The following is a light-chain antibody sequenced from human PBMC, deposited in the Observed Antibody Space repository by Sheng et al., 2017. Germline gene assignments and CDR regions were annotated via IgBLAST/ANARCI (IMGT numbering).Light chain of an antibody. CDR2: GAS. V-gene: IGKV3-20*01. J-gene: IGKJ5*01. CDR1: QSVSNSY. CDR3: QQYGTSPPIT. Sequence: ENVLTQSPGTLSLSPGERATLSCRASQSVSNSYLAWYQQKPGQAPRLLIYGASSRATGIPDRFNGSGSGTDFSLTISRLEPEDFAVYYCQQYGTSPPITFGQGTRLEIK.